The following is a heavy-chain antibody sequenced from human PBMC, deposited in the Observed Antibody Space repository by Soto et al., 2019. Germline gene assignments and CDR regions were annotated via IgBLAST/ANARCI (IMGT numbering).Heavy chain of an antibody. CDR1: GGTFSSYA. CDR2: IIPIFGTA. CDR3: ARDVSSSFADFDP. V-gene: IGHV1-69*13. J-gene: IGHJ5*02. D-gene: IGHD6-13*01. Sequence: ASVKVSCKASGGTFSSYAISWVRQAPGQGLEWMGGIIPIFGTANYAQKFQGRVTITADESTSTAYMELSSLRSEDTAVYYCARDVSSSFADFDPWGQGTQVTVSS.